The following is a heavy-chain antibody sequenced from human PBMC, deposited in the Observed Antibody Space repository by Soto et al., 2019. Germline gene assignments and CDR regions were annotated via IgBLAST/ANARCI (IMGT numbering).Heavy chain of an antibody. D-gene: IGHD3-16*02. Sequence: EVQLVESGGGLVQPGGSLRLSCAASGFTFSDHWMSWVRQAPGKGLEWVANIKQDGSEKYYVDSVKGRFTISRDKAKNSLSLQMNSLRAEDTAVYYCARGAMITFGGVIVRSPFDYWGQGTLVTVSS. CDR2: IKQDGSEK. CDR3: ARGAMITFGGVIVRSPFDY. J-gene: IGHJ4*02. V-gene: IGHV3-7*01. CDR1: GFTFSDHW.